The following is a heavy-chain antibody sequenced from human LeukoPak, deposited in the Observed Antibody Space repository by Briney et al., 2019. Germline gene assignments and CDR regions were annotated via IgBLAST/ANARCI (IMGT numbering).Heavy chain of an antibody. CDR1: GFTFDDYG. J-gene: IGHJ4*02. CDR2: ITWNGGST. Sequence: GGSLRLSRAASGFTFDDYGMSWVRQAPGKGLEWVSRITWNGGSTAYADSVKGRFTISRDNAKNSLYLQMNRLRAEDTALYYCARDRSTPPLSDYWGPGTLVTVSS. V-gene: IGHV3-20*04. CDR3: ARDRSTPPLSDY.